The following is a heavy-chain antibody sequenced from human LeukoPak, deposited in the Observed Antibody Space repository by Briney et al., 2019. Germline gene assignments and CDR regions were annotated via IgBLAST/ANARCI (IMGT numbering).Heavy chain of an antibody. Sequence: GGSLRLSCAASGLTFKNFAMSWVRQAPGKGLEWLAVSSGDEDSIHYADSVRGHFVISTDNSENTSYLHMNSLRAEDTAVYYCTIDLMTGFSSGWHFAYWGQGTLVTVSS. J-gene: IGHJ4*02. CDR1: GLTFKNFA. V-gene: IGHV3-23*01. CDR3: TIDLMTGFSSGWHFAY. D-gene: IGHD6-19*01. CDR2: SSGDEDSI.